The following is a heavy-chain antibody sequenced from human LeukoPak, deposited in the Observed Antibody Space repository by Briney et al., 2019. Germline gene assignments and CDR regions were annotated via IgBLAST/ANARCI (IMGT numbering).Heavy chain of an antibody. CDR2: IYTSGST. D-gene: IGHD4-17*01. J-gene: IGHJ5*02. CDR1: GGSISSYY. Sequence: SETLSLTCTVSGGSISSYYWSWIRQPAGKGLEWIGRIYTSGSTNYNPSLKSRVTMSVDTSKNQFSLKLSSVTAADTAVYYCAREKRDYGDHGLFDPWGQGTLVTVSS. V-gene: IGHV4-4*07. CDR3: AREKRDYGDHGLFDP.